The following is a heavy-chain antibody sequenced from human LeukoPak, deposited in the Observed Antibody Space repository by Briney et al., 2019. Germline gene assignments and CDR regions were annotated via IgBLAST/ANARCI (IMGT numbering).Heavy chain of an antibody. J-gene: IGHJ5*02. CDR2: INLSGRT. V-gene: IGHV4-34*01. CDR1: GGSLSGYY. Sequence: SETLSLTCAVYGGSLSGYYWTWIRQPPGKGLEWIGEINLSGRTNYNPSLKSRVTMSVDTSKNQFSLKLNSVTAADTALYYCARRLCSSPSCSIAPSGNWLDPWGQGILVTVSS. D-gene: IGHD2-2*01. CDR3: ARRLCSSPSCSIAPSGNWLDP.